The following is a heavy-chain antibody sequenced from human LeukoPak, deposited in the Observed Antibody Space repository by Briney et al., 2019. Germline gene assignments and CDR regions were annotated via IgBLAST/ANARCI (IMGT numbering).Heavy chain of an antibody. CDR3: ARKLAAYDFWSGYYSYFDY. CDR2: INHSGST. V-gene: IGHV4-34*01. Sequence: SETLSLTCAVYGGSFSGYYWSWIRQPPGKGLEWIGEINHSGSTNYNPSLKSRVTISVDTSKNQFSLKLSSVTAADTAVYYCARKLAAYDFWSGYYSYFDYWGQGTLVTVSS. D-gene: IGHD3-3*01. J-gene: IGHJ4*02. CDR1: GGSFSGYY.